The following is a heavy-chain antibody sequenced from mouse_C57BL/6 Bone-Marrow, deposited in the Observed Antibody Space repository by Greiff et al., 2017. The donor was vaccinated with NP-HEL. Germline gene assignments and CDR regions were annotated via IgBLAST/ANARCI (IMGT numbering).Heavy chain of an antibody. CDR2: ISSGGSYT. J-gene: IGHJ4*01. CDR1: GFTFSSYG. Sequence: EVQLVESGGDLVKPGGSLKLSCAASGFTFSSYGMSWVRQTPDKRLEWVATISSGGSYTYYPDSVKGRFTISRDNAKNTLYLQMSSLKSEDTAMYYCASVSRDYAMDYWGQGTSVTVSS. V-gene: IGHV5-6*01. CDR3: ASVSRDYAMDY.